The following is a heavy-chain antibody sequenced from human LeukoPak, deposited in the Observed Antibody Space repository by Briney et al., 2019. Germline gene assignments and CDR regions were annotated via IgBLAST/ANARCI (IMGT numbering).Heavy chain of an antibody. J-gene: IGHJ6*02. CDR2: IWYDGNNK. CDR1: GSTFSSHG. Sequence: GGSLRLSCAASGSTFSSHGMHWVRQAPGKGLEWVGVIWYDGNNKYYADSVKGRFTISRDNSKNTLYLQMNSLRVEDTAVYYCARDRGAAPIYGMDVWGQGTTVTVSS. V-gene: IGHV3-33*01. D-gene: IGHD3-10*01. CDR3: ARDRGAAPIYGMDV.